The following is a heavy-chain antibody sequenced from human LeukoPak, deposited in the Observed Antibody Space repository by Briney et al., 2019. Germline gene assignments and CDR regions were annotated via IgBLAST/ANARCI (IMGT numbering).Heavy chain of an antibody. CDR1: GFTFSSIWM. J-gene: IGHJ2*01. D-gene: IGHD1-1*01. CDR2: ISYSGST. V-gene: IGHV4-4*02. Sequence: PGGYLRLSCAASGFTFSSIWMSWVRQPPGKGLEWIGSISYSGSTYYNPSLKSRVTISLDTSKNQFSLKLSSVTAADTAVYYCARQVGNDYWYFDLWGRGTLVTVSS. CDR3: ARQVGNDYWYFDL.